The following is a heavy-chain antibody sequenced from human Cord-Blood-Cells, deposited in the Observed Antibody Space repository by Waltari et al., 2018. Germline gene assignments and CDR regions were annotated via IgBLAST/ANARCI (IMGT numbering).Heavy chain of an antibody. D-gene: IGHD3-3*01. V-gene: IGHV4-34*01. Sequence: QVQLQQWGAGLLKPSETLSLTCAVYGGSFSGYYWSWIRQPPGKGLEWIGEINHSESPNYNPSLKKRVTISVDTSKNQFSLKLSSVTAADTAVYYCARGRVNPATYYDFWSGYYTLYDYWGQGTLVTVSS. CDR3: ARGRVNPATYYDFWSGYYTLYDY. J-gene: IGHJ4*02. CDR2: INHSESP. CDR1: GGSFSGYY.